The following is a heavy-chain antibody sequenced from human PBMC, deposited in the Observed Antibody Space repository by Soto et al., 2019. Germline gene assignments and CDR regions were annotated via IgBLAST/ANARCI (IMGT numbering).Heavy chain of an antibody. J-gene: IGHJ6*02. CDR3: ARAGAEEGGYSGYEYSPRGMEV. V-gene: IGHV1-69*01. D-gene: IGHD5-12*01. Sequence: QVQLVQSGAEVKKPGSSVKVSCKASGGTFSSYAISWVRQAPGQGLEWMGGIIPIFGTANYAQKFQGRVTITADESTSTAYMELSILRSEDTAVDYCARAGAEEGGYSGYEYSPRGMEVWGQVTTVTVSS. CDR1: GGTFSSYA. CDR2: IIPIFGTA.